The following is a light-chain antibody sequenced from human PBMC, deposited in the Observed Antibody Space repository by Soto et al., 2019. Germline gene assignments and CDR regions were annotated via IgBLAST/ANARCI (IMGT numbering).Light chain of an antibody. V-gene: IGLV2-14*01. CDR1: GSDVGGYDY. CDR3: SSYTSSSTYV. CDR2: EVT. Sequence: QSVLTQPASVSGSPGQSITISCTGTGSDVGGYDYVSWYQHHPGKAPKVMIYEVTNRPSGVSNRFSGSKSGNTASLTISGLLAEDEGDYYCSSYTSSSTYVFGTGTKVTGL. J-gene: IGLJ1*01.